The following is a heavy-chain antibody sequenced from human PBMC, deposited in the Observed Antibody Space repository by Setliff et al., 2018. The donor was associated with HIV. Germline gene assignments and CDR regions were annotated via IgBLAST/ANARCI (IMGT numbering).Heavy chain of an antibody. D-gene: IGHD5-18*01. Sequence: SETLSLTCTVSGGSISNYYWSWIRQPAGKGLEWIGRIQTSGSTYYNPSLKSRVTISVDTSKNQFSLKLNSVTAADTAVYYCARTRGYTYGYIDSWAQGTLVTVSS. CDR1: GGSISNYY. CDR3: ARTRGYTYGYIDS. J-gene: IGHJ4*02. V-gene: IGHV4-4*07. CDR2: IQTSGST.